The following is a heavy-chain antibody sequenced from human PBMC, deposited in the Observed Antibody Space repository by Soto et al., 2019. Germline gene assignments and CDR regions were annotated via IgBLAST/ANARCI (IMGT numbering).Heavy chain of an antibody. CDR1: GGTFSSYA. CDR3: ARHVSAAGYYYVMDV. CDR2: IIPIFGTA. V-gene: IGHV1-69*12. J-gene: IGHJ6*02. Sequence: QVQLVQSGAEVKKPGSSVKVSCKASGGTFSSYAISWVRQAPGQGLEWMGGIIPIFGTANYAQKFQGRVTITAHESTSTAYMELSSLRSEGTAVYYCARHVSAAGYYYVMDVWGQGTTVTVSS. D-gene: IGHD2-2*01.